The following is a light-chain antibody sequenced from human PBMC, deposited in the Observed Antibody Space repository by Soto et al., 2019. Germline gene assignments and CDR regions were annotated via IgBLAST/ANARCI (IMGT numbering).Light chain of an antibody. CDR3: QKYNIARWA. CDR2: AAS. J-gene: IGKJ1*01. V-gene: IGKV1-27*01. CDR1: QGVSNY. Sequence: DIQMTQSPSSLSASLGDRVTITCRASQGVSNYLAWYQQKPGKVPKLLIYAASTLQSGVPSRFSGSGSGTDFTLTISSLQPEDVATYFCQKYNIARWAFGQGTKVDIK.